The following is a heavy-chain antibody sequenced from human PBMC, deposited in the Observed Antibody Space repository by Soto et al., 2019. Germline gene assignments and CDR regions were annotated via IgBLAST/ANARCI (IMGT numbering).Heavy chain of an antibody. J-gene: IGHJ4*02. CDR2: ISYNGGDK. CDR3: ARDLIAAAGDSHDY. CDR1: GFTFNTYA. D-gene: IGHD6-13*01. V-gene: IGHV3-30-3*01. Sequence: GGSLRLSCAASGFTFNTYAMHWVRQAPGKGLEWVAVISYNGGDKYSADSVKGRFTISRDNFQDTLYLQMNSLRSEDTAVYYCARDLIAAAGDSHDYWGQGTLVTVSS.